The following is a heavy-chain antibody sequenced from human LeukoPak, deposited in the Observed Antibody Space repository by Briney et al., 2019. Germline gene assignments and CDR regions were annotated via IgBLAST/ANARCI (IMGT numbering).Heavy chain of an antibody. D-gene: IGHD3-10*01. CDR3: ARDSVGNYGSGSYFGGSFDT. Sequence: GGSLRLSCAAAGFRFSFFTVHWVRQAPGKGLEWVALISYDGNNVYYADSVKGRFTISRDNSKNTVNLQVNSLRAEDTAVYYCARDSVGNYGSGSYFGGSFDTWGQGTLVTVSS. CDR1: GFRFSFFT. J-gene: IGHJ4*02. V-gene: IGHV3-30-3*01. CDR2: ISYDGNNV.